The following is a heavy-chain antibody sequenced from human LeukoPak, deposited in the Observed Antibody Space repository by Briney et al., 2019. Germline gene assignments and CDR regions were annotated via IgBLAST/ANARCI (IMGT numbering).Heavy chain of an antibody. V-gene: IGHV3-23*01. CDR2: ISGSGGST. J-gene: IGHJ4*02. Sequence: GGSLRLSCAASGFTFSSYAMSWVRQAPGKGLEWVSAISGSGGSTYYADSVKGRFTISRDNSKNTLYLKMNSLRAEDTAVYYCAKDIAQGYTYGSIEQYYWGQGTLVTVSS. D-gene: IGHD5-18*01. CDR3: AKDIAQGYTYGSIEQYY. CDR1: GFTFSSYA.